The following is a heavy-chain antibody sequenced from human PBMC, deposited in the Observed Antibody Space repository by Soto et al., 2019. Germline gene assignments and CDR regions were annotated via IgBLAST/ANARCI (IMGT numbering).Heavy chain of an antibody. D-gene: IGHD7-27*01. CDR2: INPNSGGT. V-gene: IGHV1-2*02. CDR3: ATAGALDAFDI. J-gene: IGHJ3*02. Sequence: VAAEKVSCKDSGYTFNGYYMHWVRQAPGQGIEWMGWINPNSGGTNYAQKFQGRVTMTRDTSISTAYMELVSLRSDDASVYSCATAGALDAFDIWGQGTMVTVSS. CDR1: GYTFNGYY.